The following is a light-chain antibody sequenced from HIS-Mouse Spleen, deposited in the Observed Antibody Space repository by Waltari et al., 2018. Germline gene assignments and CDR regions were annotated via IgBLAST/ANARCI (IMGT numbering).Light chain of an antibody. Sequence: QSALTQPRSVSGSPGQSVTIYCTGTSSDVGGFNYVSWYQQHPGKAPKLMIYDVSKRPSGVPDRFPASKSGNTASLTISGLQAEDEADYYCCSYAGSYTYVVFGGGTKLTVL. V-gene: IGLV2-11*01. CDR1: SSDVGGFNY. CDR2: DVS. CDR3: CSYAGSYTYVV. J-gene: IGLJ2*01.